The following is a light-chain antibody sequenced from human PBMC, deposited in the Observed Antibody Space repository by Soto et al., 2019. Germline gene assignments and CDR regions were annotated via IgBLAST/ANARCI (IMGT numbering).Light chain of an antibody. CDR1: SSNIGRNY. CDR3: AAWDDILRGV. J-gene: IGLJ3*02. Sequence: QSVLTQPPSASGTPGQKVTISCSGSSSNIGRNYVSRYQYLPGTAPKLLIYSNNQRPSGVPDRFSGSKSGTSASLAISELRSEDEADYFCAAWDDILRGVFGGGTKLTVL. CDR2: SNN. V-gene: IGLV1-47*02.